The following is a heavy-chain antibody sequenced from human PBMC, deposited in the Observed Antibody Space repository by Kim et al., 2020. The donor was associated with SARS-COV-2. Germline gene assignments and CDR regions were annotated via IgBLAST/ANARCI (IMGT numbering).Heavy chain of an antibody. J-gene: IGHJ5*02. Sequence: SETLSLTCTVSGGSISRSNSHWGWIRQPPGKGLEWIGSVYYSGSTFYNPSLKSRVTISVDTSENQLSLKLTSVTAADTAVYYCARLEMTGIGGWGGFDH. CDR1: GGSISRSNSH. CDR2: VYYSGST. CDR3: ARLEMTGIGGWGGFDH. D-gene: IGHD3-9*01. V-gene: IGHV4-39*01.